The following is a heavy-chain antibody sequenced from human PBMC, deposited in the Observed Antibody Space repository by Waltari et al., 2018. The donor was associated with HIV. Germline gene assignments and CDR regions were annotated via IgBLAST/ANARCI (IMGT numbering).Heavy chain of an antibody. Sequence: QLQLQGSGPGLVKPSETLSLTCTVSGGSIRRSNYYWGWIRQPPGKGLEWIGSIYYSGSTYYNPSLKSRVTISVDTSKNQFSLKLSSVTAADTAVYYCARHPNQYEGDYWGQGTLVTVSS. CDR3: ARHPNQYEGDY. D-gene: IGHD3-3*01. V-gene: IGHV4-39*01. J-gene: IGHJ4*02. CDR2: IYYSGST. CDR1: GGSIRRSNYY.